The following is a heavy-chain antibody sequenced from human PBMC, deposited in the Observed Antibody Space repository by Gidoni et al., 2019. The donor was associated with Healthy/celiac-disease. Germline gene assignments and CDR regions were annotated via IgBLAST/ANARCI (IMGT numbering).Heavy chain of an antibody. V-gene: IGHV3-23*01. J-gene: IGHJ4*02. CDR1: GFTFSSYA. D-gene: IGHD3-10*01. CDR3: ANDRGVRVVIHDY. Sequence: EVPLLESGGGWVQPGGSLRLSCAASGFTFSSYARRWVRRAPGQGLEGVSAISGSGGSTYYAYSVEGRFTISRDYTNNTLYLQMNSLRAEDTAVYYCANDRGVRVVIHDYWGQGTLVTVSS. CDR2: ISGSGGST.